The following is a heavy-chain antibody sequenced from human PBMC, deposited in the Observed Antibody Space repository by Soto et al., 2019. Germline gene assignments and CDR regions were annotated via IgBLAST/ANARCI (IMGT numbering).Heavy chain of an antibody. Sequence: QVQLVQSGAEVKKPGSSVKVSCKASGGTFSSYTISWVRQAPGQGLEWMGRIIPILGIANYAQKFQGRVTITADKSTSTAYMELSSLRSEDTAVYYCAREGQLVPRFACWGQGTLVNVSS. CDR3: AREGQLVPRFAC. V-gene: IGHV1-69*08. CDR1: GGTFSSYT. CDR2: IIPILGIA. J-gene: IGHJ4*02. D-gene: IGHD6-6*01.